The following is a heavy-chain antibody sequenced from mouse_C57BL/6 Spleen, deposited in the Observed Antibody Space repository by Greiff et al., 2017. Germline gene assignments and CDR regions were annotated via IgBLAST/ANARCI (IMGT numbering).Heavy chain of an antibody. Sequence: EVNLVESGGGLVKPGGSLKLSCAASGFTFSSYAMSWVRQTPEKRLEWVATISDGGSYTYYPDNVKGRFTISRDNAKNNLYLQMSHLKSEDTAMYYCARDGSYQGYFDVWGTGTTVTVSS. CDR2: ISDGGSYT. V-gene: IGHV5-4*01. D-gene: IGHD1-2*01. CDR3: ARDGSYQGYFDV. CDR1: GFTFSSYA. J-gene: IGHJ1*03.